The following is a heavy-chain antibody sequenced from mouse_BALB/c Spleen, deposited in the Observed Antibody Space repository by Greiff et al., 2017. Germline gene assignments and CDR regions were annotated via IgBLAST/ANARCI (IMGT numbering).Heavy chain of an antibody. Sequence: VQLVESGAELAKPGASVKMSCKASGYTFTSYWMHWVKQRPGQGLEWIGYINPSTGYTEYNQKFKDKATLTADKSSSTAYMQLSSLTSEDSAVYYCARRDYYGYYFDYWGQGTTLTVSS. CDR1: GYTFTSYW. CDR3: ARRDYYGYYFDY. D-gene: IGHD1-2*01. CDR2: INPSTGYT. V-gene: IGHV1-7*01. J-gene: IGHJ2*01.